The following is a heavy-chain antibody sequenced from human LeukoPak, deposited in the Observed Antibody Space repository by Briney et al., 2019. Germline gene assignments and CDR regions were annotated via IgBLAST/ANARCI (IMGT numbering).Heavy chain of an antibody. CDR2: INHSGST. CDR1: GFTFSHYA. CDR3: ARRVGPKDGRGYYFDY. V-gene: IGHV4-34*01. J-gene: IGHJ4*02. D-gene: IGHD1-26*01. Sequence: GSLRLSCAASGFTFSHYAMTWVRPAPGKGLEWIGEINHSGSTNYNPSLRSRVTISVDTSKNQFSLKLSSVTAADTAVYYCARRVGPKDGRGYYFDYWGQGTLVTVSS.